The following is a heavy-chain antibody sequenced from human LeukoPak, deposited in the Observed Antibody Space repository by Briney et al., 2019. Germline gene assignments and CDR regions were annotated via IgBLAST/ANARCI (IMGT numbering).Heavy chain of an antibody. Sequence: GGSLRLSCAASGFTFSGYEMNWVRQAPGKGLEWVSAISGSGGSTYYADSVKGRFTISRDNSKNTLYLQMNSLRAEDTAVYYCAKDYYDSSGYYYPLMVAFDIWGQGTMVTVSS. J-gene: IGHJ3*02. V-gene: IGHV3-23*01. CDR3: AKDYYDSSGYYYPLMVAFDI. CDR2: ISGSGGST. CDR1: GFTFSGYE. D-gene: IGHD3-22*01.